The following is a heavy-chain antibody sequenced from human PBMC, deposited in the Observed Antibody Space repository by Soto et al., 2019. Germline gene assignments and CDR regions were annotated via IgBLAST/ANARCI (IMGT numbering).Heavy chain of an antibody. CDR3: ARDYYGSGSYYTAAQVYYYYGMDV. CDR2: ISAYNGNT. CDR1: GYTFTSYG. J-gene: IGHJ6*02. D-gene: IGHD3-10*01. Sequence: GASVKVSCKASGYTFTSYGISWVRQAPGQGLEWMGWISAYNGNTNYAQKLQGRVTMTTDTSTSTAYMELRSLRSDDTAVYYCARDYYGSGSYYTAAQVYYYYGMDVWG. V-gene: IGHV1-18*01.